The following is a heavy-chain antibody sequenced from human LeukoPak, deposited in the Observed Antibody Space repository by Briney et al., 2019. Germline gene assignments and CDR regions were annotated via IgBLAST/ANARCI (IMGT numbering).Heavy chain of an antibody. D-gene: IGHD6-13*01. J-gene: IGHJ5*02. CDR1: GYTFTSHD. CDR2: VNPNSVNS. CDR3: ARRRGAGDTSRNWFDP. Sequence: ASVKVSCKASGYTFTSHDINWVRQATGQPLEWMGWVNPNSVNSASSQKFQGRVTMTRSTSINTVYMELSSLTSEDTAVYYCARRRGAGDTSRNWFDPWGQGTLVIVSS. V-gene: IGHV1-8*01.